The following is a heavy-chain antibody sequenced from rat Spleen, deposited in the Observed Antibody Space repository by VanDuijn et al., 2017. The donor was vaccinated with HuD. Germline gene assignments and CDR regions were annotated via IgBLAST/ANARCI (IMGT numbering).Heavy chain of an antibody. CDR3: TRGYAHY. V-gene: IGHV5-29*01. CDR2: ISYGDSSGHSGT. D-gene: IGHD1-12*03. CDR1: GFTFSDYG. J-gene: IGHJ2*01. Sequence: EVQLVESGGGLVQPGRSLKLSCAASGFTFSDYGMAWVRQAPTKGLEWVATISYGDSSGHSGTYYRDSVKGRFTISRDNAKSTLYLQMNSLRSEDTATYYCTRGYAHYWGQGVMVTVSS.